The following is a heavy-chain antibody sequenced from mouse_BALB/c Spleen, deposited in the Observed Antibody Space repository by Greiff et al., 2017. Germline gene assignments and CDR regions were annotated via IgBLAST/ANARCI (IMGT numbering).Heavy chain of an antibody. CDR1: GYTFTSYW. Sequence: QVQLQQSGAELARPGASVKLSCKASGYTFTSYWMQWVKQRPGQGLEWIGAIYPGDGDTRYTQKFKGKATLTADKSSSTAYMQLSSLASEDSAVYYCAREGDTTVVAHFDYWGQGTTLTVSS. J-gene: IGHJ2*01. D-gene: IGHD1-1*01. CDR2: IYPGDGDT. CDR3: AREGDTTVVAHFDY. V-gene: IGHV1-87*01.